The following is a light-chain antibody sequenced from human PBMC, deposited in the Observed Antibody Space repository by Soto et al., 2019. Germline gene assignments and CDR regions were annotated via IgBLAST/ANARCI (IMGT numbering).Light chain of an antibody. CDR3: SSYAGNNNFV. CDR2: EVN. CDR1: SSDVGDYNY. Sequence: QSVLTQPPSASGSPGQSVTISCTGTSSDVGDYNYVSWYQQHPGKAPKLIIYEVNERPSGVPDRFSGSKSGNTASLTVSGLHAEDEADYYCSSYAGNNNFVFGGGTKLTVL. J-gene: IGLJ2*01. V-gene: IGLV2-8*01.